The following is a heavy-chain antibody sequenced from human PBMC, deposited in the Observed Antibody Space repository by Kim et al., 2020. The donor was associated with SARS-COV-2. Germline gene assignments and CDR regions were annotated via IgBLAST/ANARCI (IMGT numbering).Heavy chain of an antibody. Sequence: GGSLRLSCAASGFTFSNYWLSWVRQAPGKGLEWVANINQDGSDTYHVDSVKGRFTISRDNAKSSLYLQMDSLRAEDTAVYYCVYDHSRRGWDWGQGTLVTVSS. CDR3: VYDHSRRGWD. D-gene: IGHD4-4*01. J-gene: IGHJ4*02. CDR2: INQDGSDT. V-gene: IGHV3-7*01. CDR1: GFTFSNYW.